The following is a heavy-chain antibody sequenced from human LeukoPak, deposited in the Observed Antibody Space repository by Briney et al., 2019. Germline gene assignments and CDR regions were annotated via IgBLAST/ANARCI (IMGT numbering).Heavy chain of an antibody. Sequence: GESLKISCKGSGYSFTSYWISWVRQMPGKGLQWMGIIYPSDSDTRYSPSFQGQVTISADKSISTAYLQWSGLKASDTAMYYCARRLGATQPYFDFWGQGALVTVSS. J-gene: IGHJ4*02. CDR1: GYSFTSYW. D-gene: IGHD1-26*01. V-gene: IGHV5-51*01. CDR2: IYPSDSDT. CDR3: ARRLGATQPYFDF.